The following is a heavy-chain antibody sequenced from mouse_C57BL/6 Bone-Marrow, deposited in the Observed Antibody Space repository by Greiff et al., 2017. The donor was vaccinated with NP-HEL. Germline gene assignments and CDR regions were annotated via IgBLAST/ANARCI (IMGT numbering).Heavy chain of an antibody. V-gene: IGHV5-12*01. CDR3: ASHYYGSSYAMDY. D-gene: IGHD1-1*01. Sequence: EVQGVESGGGLVQPGGSLKLSCAASGFTFSDYYMYWVRQTPEKRLEWVAYISNGGGSTYYPDTVKGRFTISRDNAKNTLYLQMSRLKSEDTAMYYCASHYYGSSYAMDYWGQGTSVTVSS. J-gene: IGHJ4*01. CDR2: ISNGGGST. CDR1: GFTFSDYY.